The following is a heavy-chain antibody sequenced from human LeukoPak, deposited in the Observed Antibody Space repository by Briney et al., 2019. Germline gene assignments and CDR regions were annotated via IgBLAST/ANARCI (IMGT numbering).Heavy chain of an antibody. CDR3: ARVSVSILLPTGGAFDI. J-gene: IGHJ3*02. CDR1: GFTFSRYW. Sequence: GGSLRLSCVVSGFTFSRYWMSWVRQAPGKGLEWVAIIKQDGSEKYYVDSVKGRFTISRDNAKNSLYLQMNSLRAEDTAVYYCARVSVSILLPTGGAFDIWGQGTMVTVSS. CDR2: IKQDGSEK. V-gene: IGHV3-7*01. D-gene: IGHD3-22*01.